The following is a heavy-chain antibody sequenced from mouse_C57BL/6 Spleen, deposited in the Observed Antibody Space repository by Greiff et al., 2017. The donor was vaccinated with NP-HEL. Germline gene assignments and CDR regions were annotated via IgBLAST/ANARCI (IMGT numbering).Heavy chain of an antibody. CDR2: IYPGDGDT. Sequence: VQLVESGAELVKPGASVKISCKASGYAFSSYCMHWVKQRPGKGLEWIGQIYPGDGDTNYNGMFKGQATLTADKSSSTAHMQLSSLTDEDSAVYFCARAVVDLDYWGQGTTLTVSS. CDR3: ARAVVDLDY. D-gene: IGHD1-1*01. V-gene: IGHV1-80*01. CDR1: GYAFSSYC. J-gene: IGHJ2*01.